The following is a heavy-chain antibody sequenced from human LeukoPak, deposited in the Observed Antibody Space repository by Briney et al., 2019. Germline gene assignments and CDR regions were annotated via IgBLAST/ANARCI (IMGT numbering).Heavy chain of an antibody. Sequence: GGSLRLSCVVSGFDFSGFSTSWVRQAPGKGLEWVASIKQDGSEKYYVDSVKGRFTISRDNAKNSLYLQMNSLRAEDTAVYYCARDYSYGFDYWGQGTLVTVSS. V-gene: IGHV3-7*01. J-gene: IGHJ4*02. CDR1: GFDFSGFS. CDR2: IKQDGSEK. CDR3: ARDYSYGFDY. D-gene: IGHD5-18*01.